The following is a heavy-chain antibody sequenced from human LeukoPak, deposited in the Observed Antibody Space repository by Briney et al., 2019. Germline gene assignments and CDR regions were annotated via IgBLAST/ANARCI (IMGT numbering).Heavy chain of an antibody. J-gene: IGHJ6*03. CDR3: ARNRQASYCSSTSCYLVVSYMDV. V-gene: IGHV4-38-2*02. D-gene: IGHD2-2*01. CDR1: GYSISSGYY. CDR2: IYHSGST. Sequence: ASETLSLTCTVSGYSISSGYYWGWIRQPPGQGLEWIGSIYHSGSTYYNPSLKSRVTISVDTSKNQFSLKLSSVTAADTAVYYCARNRQASYCSSTSCYLVVSYMDVWGKGTTVTVSS.